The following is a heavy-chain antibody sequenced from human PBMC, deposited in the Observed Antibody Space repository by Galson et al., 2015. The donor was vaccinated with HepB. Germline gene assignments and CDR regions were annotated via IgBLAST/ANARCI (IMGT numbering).Heavy chain of an antibody. CDR2: IIPIFGTA. CDR1: GGTFSSYA. CDR3: ASVPSYSSGWWGWFDP. V-gene: IGHV1-69*06. J-gene: IGHJ5*02. D-gene: IGHD6-19*01. Sequence: SVKVSCKASGGTFSSYAISWVRQAPGQGLEWMGGIIPIFGTANYAQKFQGRVTITADKSTSTAYMELSGLRSEDTAVYYCASVPSYSSGWWGWFDPWGQGTLVTVSS.